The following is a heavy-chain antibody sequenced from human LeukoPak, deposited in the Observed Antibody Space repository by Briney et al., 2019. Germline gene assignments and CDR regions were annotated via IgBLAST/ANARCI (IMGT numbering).Heavy chain of an antibody. Sequence: GGSLRLSCAASGFTFSDYAMHRVRQPPGKGLEYVSAISSNGGSTYYANSVKGRFTISRDNSKNTLYLQMGSLRAEDMAVYYCARDNLRSRWLQPGDYWGQGTLVTVSS. CDR2: ISSNGGST. J-gene: IGHJ4*02. CDR3: ARDNLRSRWLQPGDY. D-gene: IGHD5-24*01. CDR1: GFTFSDYA. V-gene: IGHV3-64*01.